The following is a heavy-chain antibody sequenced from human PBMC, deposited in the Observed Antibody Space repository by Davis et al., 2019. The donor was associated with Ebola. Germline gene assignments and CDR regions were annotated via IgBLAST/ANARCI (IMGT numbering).Heavy chain of an antibody. Sequence: GRSLRLPCTVSGFIFSPYGIHWVRQAPGKGLEWLTFIRPDGIDTYYGDSVKGRFSISRDNPKNTLYLQMNSLRIEDTAVYYCVRDYGWGFEVWGQGTMVTVSS. CDR1: GFIFSPYG. D-gene: IGHD3-10*01. CDR2: IRPDGIDT. CDR3: VRDYGWGFEV. V-gene: IGHV3-30*02. J-gene: IGHJ3*01.